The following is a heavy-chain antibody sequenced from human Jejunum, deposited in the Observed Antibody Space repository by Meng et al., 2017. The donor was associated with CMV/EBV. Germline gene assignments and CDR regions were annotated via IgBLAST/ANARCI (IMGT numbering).Heavy chain of an antibody. D-gene: IGHD2/OR15-2a*01. V-gene: IGHV4-59*01. J-gene: IGHJ6*02. CDR3: ARGLTGPEYYYNAMDV. CDR2: IYYSGST. Sequence: GGSLSSYFWGWIRQPPGKGLEWIAYIYYSGSTNYNPSLRSRVTISVDTSRNQFSLRLSSVTAADTAVYYCARGLTGPEYYYNAMDVWGQGTTVTVSS. CDR1: GGSLSSYF.